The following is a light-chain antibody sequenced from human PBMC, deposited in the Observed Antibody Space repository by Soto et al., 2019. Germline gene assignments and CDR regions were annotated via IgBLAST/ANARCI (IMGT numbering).Light chain of an antibody. CDR3: QQYYTWPLT. V-gene: IGKV3-15*01. Sequence: IEMTQSPSTLSASVGERATLSCRASQDITTDLAWYQQRPGQAPRLLIYGASTGPTGIPARFSGSGSGTELTLTIRSLQPEDFAVYYCQQYYTWPLTFGGGTKVEIK. CDR1: QDITTD. J-gene: IGKJ4*01. CDR2: GAS.